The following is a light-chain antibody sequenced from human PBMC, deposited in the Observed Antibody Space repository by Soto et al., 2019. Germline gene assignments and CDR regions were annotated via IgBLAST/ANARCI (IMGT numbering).Light chain of an antibody. CDR3: QQFRT. V-gene: IGKV3-20*01. CDR2: GAS. J-gene: IGKJ3*01. Sequence: EIVLTQSPGTLSLSPGERATLSCRASQSISSSYLAWYQQKPGQAPRLLIYGASTRATGILDRFSGSGSGTDFTLTISRLEPEDFAVYYCQQFRTFGPGTKVDIK. CDR1: QSISSSY.